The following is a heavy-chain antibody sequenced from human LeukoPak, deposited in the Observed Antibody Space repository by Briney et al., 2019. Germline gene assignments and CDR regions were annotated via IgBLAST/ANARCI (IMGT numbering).Heavy chain of an antibody. CDR3: ARGVGCGGDCYSDYYYYYGMDV. Sequence: ASVKVSCKASGYTFTDYYMHWVRQAPGQGVEGMGWINPISGGTNYAWMFQGRVTMTRDTSISTAYMELSRLRSDDTAVYYCARGVGCGGDCYSDYYYYYGMDVWGQGTTVTVSS. D-gene: IGHD2-21*02. J-gene: IGHJ6*02. CDR2: INPISGGT. V-gene: IGHV1-2*02. CDR1: GYTFTDYY.